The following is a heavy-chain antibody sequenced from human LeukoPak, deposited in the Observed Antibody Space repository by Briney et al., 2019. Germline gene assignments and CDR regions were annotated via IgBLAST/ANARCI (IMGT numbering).Heavy chain of an antibody. Sequence: GGSLRLSCAASGFTFSSYSMNWVRQAPGKGLEWVSSISSSSSYIYYADSVKGRFTISRDNSKNTLYLQMNSLRAEDTAVYYCAKDRGDFWSGYYTYFSGAGPFDYWGQGTLVTVSS. CDR3: AKDRGDFWSGYYTYFSGAGPFDY. D-gene: IGHD3-3*01. V-gene: IGHV3-21*04. CDR2: ISSSSSYI. CDR1: GFTFSSYS. J-gene: IGHJ4*02.